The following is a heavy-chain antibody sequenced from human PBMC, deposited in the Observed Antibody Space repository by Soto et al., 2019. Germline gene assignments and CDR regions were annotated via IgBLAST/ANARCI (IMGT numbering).Heavy chain of an antibody. Sequence: SVKVSCKASGGTFSSYTISWVRQAPGQGLEWMGRIIPILGIANYAQKFQGRVTITADKSTSTAYMELSSLRSEDTAVYYCARLLYYDSSGYPVDYWGQGTLVTVSS. V-gene: IGHV1-69*02. D-gene: IGHD3-22*01. CDR3: ARLLYYDSSGYPVDY. CDR2: IIPILGIA. CDR1: GGTFSSYT. J-gene: IGHJ4*02.